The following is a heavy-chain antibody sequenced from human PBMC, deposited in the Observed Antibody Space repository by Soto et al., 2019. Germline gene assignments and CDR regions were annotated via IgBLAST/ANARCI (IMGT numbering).Heavy chain of an antibody. CDR3: ASPNYYDSSGYYDPGYFQH. CDR1: GYTFTSYY. Sequence: QVQLVQSGAEVKKPGASVKVSCKASGYTFTSYYMHWVRQAPGQGLEWMGIINPSGGSTSYAQKFKGRVTMTRDTSTSTVYMELSSLRSEDTAVYYCASPNYYDSSGYYDPGYFQHWGQGTLVTVSS. J-gene: IGHJ1*01. CDR2: INPSGGST. V-gene: IGHV1-46*01. D-gene: IGHD3-22*01.